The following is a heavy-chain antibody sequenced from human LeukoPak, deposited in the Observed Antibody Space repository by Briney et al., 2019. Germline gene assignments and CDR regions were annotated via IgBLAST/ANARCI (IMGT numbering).Heavy chain of an antibody. V-gene: IGHV4-39*01. J-gene: IGHJ4*02. CDR2: IYYSGST. Sequence: PSETLSLTCYVSGDSISSSSYYWGWIRQPPGKGLEWIGSIYYSGSTYYNPSLKSRVTISVDTSKNQFSLKLSSVTAADTAVYYCARLAAGHFDYWGQGTLVTVSS. D-gene: IGHD6-19*01. CDR1: GDSISSSSYY. CDR3: ARLAAGHFDY.